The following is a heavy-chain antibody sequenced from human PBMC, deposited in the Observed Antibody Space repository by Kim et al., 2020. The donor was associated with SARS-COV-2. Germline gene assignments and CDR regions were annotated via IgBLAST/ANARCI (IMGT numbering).Heavy chain of an antibody. V-gene: IGHV5-51*01. CDR3: ARHPPIMGVYCSSTSCRWDP. D-gene: IGHD2-2*01. J-gene: IGHJ5*02. CDR1: GYSFTSYW. Sequence: GESLKISCKGSGYSFTSYWIGWVRQMPGKGLEWMGIIYPGDSDTRYSPSFQGQVTISADKSISTAYLQWSSLKASDTAMYYCARHPPIMGVYCSSTSCRWDPWGQGTLVTVSS. CDR2: IYPGDSDT.